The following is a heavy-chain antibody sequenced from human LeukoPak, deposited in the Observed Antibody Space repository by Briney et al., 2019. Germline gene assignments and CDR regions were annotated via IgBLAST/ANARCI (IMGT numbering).Heavy chain of an antibody. Sequence: GESLRISCKGSGYSFTSHWISWVRQMPGKGLEWMGIIYPGDSDTRYSPSFHGQVTISAGKSISTAYLQWSSLKASDTAMYYCARRYSSSWVYYFDYWGQGTLVTVSS. CDR3: ARRYSSSWVYYFDY. CDR2: IYPGDSDT. CDR1: GYSFTSHW. J-gene: IGHJ4*02. V-gene: IGHV5-51*01. D-gene: IGHD6-13*01.